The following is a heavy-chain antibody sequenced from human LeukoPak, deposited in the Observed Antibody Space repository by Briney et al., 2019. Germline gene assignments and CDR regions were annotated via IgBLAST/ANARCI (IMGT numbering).Heavy chain of an antibody. Sequence: PSETLSLTCTVSGDSISSYYWCWIRQSAGQGLDWIGRIYSSGSTKYNPSLKSRVSMSVDTSKNQFSLNMSSVTAADTAVYYCARDMKGMNDFLTRYYHNYHHGLDVWGQGTTVTVSS. V-gene: IGHV4-4*07. CDR2: IYSSGST. CDR1: GDSISSYY. D-gene: IGHD3-9*01. J-gene: IGHJ6*02. CDR3: ARDMKGMNDFLTRYYHNYHHGLDV.